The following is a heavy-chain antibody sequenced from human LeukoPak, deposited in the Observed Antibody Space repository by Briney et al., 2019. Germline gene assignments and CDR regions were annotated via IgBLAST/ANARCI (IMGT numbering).Heavy chain of an antibody. D-gene: IGHD3-10*01. CDR3: ATYAGTSSKYFQN. CDR1: GYSFPSNS. V-gene: IGHV5-51*01. CDR2: IYPGDSDT. J-gene: IGHJ1*01. Sequence: GESLKISCKGSGYSFPSNSIGWVRQMSGKGLEWMGIIYPGDSDTRYSPSFQGQVTVSVDKSISTAYLHWSSLKASDTAIYYCATYAGTSSKYFQNWGQGTLVTVSS.